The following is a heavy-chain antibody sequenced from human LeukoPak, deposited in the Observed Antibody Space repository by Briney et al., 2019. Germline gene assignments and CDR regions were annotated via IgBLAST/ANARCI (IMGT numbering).Heavy chain of an antibody. J-gene: IGHJ4*02. CDR1: GYTFTSYG. V-gene: IGHV1-18*01. CDR3: ARVEGYCSSTSCINFDY. D-gene: IGHD2-2*01. CDR2: ISAYNGNT. Sequence: ASVKVSCKASGYTFTSYGISWVRQAPGQGLEWMGWISAYNGNTNYAQKLQGRVTMTTDTSTSTAYMELRSLRSDDTAVYYCARVEGYCSSTSCINFDYWGQGTLVTVSS.